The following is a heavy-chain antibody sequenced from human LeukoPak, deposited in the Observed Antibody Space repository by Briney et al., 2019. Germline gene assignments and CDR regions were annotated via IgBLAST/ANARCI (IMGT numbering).Heavy chain of an antibody. Sequence: SETLSLTCTVCVGSISSCSYYWGWIRQPPGKGLEGIGSIYYSGSTYYNPSLKSRVTISVDTSKNQFSLKLSSVTAADTAVYYCARQYYDILTGYYLSYYYYYMDVWGKGTTVTISS. D-gene: IGHD3-9*01. CDR1: VGSISSCSYY. CDR3: ARQYYDILTGYYLSYYYYYMDV. V-gene: IGHV4-39*01. J-gene: IGHJ6*03. CDR2: IYYSGST.